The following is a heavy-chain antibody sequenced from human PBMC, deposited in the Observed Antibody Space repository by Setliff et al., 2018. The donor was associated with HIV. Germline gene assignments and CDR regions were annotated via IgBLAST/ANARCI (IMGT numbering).Heavy chain of an antibody. CDR1: GYRFTDFY. Sequence: ASVKVSCKTFGYRFTDFYVNWVRQAPGQGLEWMGGFDHEEGKIIYAQKFQGRVSMTEDTSTDTAYMDLSSLRSDDTAVYYCAAPSSVYIFGVLTPVSFDYWGQGTLVTVSS. V-gene: IGHV1-24*01. CDR2: FDHEEGKI. CDR3: AAPSSVYIFGVLTPVSFDY. D-gene: IGHD3-3*02. J-gene: IGHJ4*02.